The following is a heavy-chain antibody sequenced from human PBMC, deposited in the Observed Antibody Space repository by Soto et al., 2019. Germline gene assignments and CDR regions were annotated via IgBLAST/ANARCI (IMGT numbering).Heavy chain of an antibody. CDR1: GDSISSYY. Sequence: QVQLQESGPGLVKPSETLSLTCTVSGDSISSYYWSWIRQPPGKGLEWIGYIYYSGSTNYNPSLKSRVTISVDTSKRQFSRKLSSVTAADTAVYYCASARGGYFHYWGQGTLVTVSS. D-gene: IGHD3-10*01. CDR2: IYYSGST. J-gene: IGHJ4*02. CDR3: ASARGGYFHY. V-gene: IGHV4-59*01.